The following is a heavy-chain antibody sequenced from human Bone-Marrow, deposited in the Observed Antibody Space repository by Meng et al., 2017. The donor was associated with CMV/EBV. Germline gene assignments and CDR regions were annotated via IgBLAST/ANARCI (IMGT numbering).Heavy chain of an antibody. CDR2: INHSGST. CDR1: GGSLSGYY. V-gene: IGHV4-34*01. D-gene: IGHD6-19*01. Sequence: LEEWGGGLLKPSETLSPTCADYGGSLSGYYWSWSRQPPGKWLEWIGEINHSGSTNYNPSLKSRVTISVDTSKNQFSLKLSSVTAADTAVYYCARAQAVAGRFCVYWGQGTLVTVSS. J-gene: IGHJ4*02. CDR3: ARAQAVAGRFCVY.